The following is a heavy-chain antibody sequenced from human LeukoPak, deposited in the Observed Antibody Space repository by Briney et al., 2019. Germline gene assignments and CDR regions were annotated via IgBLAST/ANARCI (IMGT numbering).Heavy chain of an antibody. CDR3: ATYRQVLLPFES. V-gene: IGHV3-21*04. CDR2: IFPSSDEI. J-gene: IGHJ4*02. Sequence: GGSLRLSCVASGFTFSSYSMNWVRQPPGKGLEWVSSIFPSSDEIHYADSVRGRFTISRDNSKSTLSLQMNSLRAEDTAIYYCATYRQVLLPFESWGQGTLVTVSS. D-gene: IGHD2-8*02. CDR1: GFTFSSYS.